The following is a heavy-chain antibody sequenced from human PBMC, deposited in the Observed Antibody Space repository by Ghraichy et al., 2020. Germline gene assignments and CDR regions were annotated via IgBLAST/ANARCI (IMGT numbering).Heavy chain of an antibody. CDR2: IESDGTS. CDR3: VKDYDGIINQIFDY. Sequence: GGSLRLSCVASGFTFRNYAMSWVRQAPGKGLEWVSVIESDGTSYYADSVKGRFTISRDYSMNTLYLQMNTLRAEDTAVYYCVKDYDGIINQIFDYWSQGTLVTVSS. CDR1: GFTFRNYA. J-gene: IGHJ4*02. V-gene: IGHV3-23*03. D-gene: IGHD3-16*01.